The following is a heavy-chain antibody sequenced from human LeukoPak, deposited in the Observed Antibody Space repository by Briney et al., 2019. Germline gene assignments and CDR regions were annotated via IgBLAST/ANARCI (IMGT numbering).Heavy chain of an antibody. V-gene: IGHV3-48*03. CDR2: MSGTRAII. D-gene: IGHD5-24*01. J-gene: IGHJ4*02. Sequence: GGSLRLSCLASGFTLNSFEMNWVRLTPGKGLEWIAYMSGTRAIIKYADSVRGRFTTSRDSGRNSLFLQMTSLRAEDTAIYYCAREDGYNFDYWGRGTPVTVSS. CDR3: AREDGYNFDY. CDR1: GFTLNSFE.